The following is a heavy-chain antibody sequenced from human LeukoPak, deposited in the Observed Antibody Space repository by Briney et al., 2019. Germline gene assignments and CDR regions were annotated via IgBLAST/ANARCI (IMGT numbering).Heavy chain of an antibody. CDR3: ARDQYSSGWPNFDY. CDR1: GYTFTGYY. D-gene: IGHD6-19*01. CDR2: INPNSGGT. J-gene: IGHJ4*02. V-gene: IGHV1-2*02. Sequence: ASVKVSCKASGYTFTGYYMHWVRQALGQGLEWMGWINPNSGGTNYAQKFQGRVTMTRDTSISTAYMELSRLRSDDTAVYYCARDQYSSGWPNFDYWGQGTLVTVSS.